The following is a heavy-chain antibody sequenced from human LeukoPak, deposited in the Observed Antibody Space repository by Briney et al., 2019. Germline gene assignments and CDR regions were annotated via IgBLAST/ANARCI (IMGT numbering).Heavy chain of an antibody. D-gene: IGHD1-26*01. J-gene: IGHJ4*02. CDR1: GFTFSSYS. CDR3: ASDSGSYFNYFDY. V-gene: IGHV3-21*01. CDR2: ISSSSSYI. Sequence: GGSLRLSCAASGFTFSSYSMNWVRQAPGKGLEWVSSISSSSSYIYYADSVKGRLTISRDNAKNSLYLQMNSLRAEDTAVYYCASDSGSYFNYFDYWGQGTLVTVSS.